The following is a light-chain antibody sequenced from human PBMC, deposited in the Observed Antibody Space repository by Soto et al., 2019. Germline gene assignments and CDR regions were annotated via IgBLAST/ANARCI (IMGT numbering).Light chain of an antibody. Sequence: IQLTQSPSSLSASVGDRVTLTCRASQGISSYLAWYQQKPGKAPKLLIYAASTLQSGVPSRFSGSGSGTDFTLTISSLQPEDFATYYCQQLDSYPRTFGPGTKVAIK. CDR2: AAS. J-gene: IGKJ3*01. CDR3: QQLDSYPRT. CDR1: QGISSY. V-gene: IGKV1-9*01.